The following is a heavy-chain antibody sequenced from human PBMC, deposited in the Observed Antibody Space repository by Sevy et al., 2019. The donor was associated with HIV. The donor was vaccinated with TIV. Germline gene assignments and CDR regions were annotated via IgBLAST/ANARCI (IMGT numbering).Heavy chain of an antibody. CDR1: GGSISNYY. Sequence: SETLSLTCTVSGGSISNYYWSWIRQSPGKGLEWLGYISYPGSTNYNPSLKSRLTISLDTSRNQISLKLSSVTAADTAIYYCDRETRGHGWIFYFDSWGQGTPVTVSS. J-gene: IGHJ4*02. D-gene: IGHD5-12*01. V-gene: IGHV4-59*01. CDR3: DRETRGHGWIFYFDS. CDR2: ISYPGST.